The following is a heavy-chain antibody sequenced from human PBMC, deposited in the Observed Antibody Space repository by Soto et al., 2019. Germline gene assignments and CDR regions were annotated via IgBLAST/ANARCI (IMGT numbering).Heavy chain of an antibody. CDR3: ARPQGGSLRYFDWLMGFDY. V-gene: IGHV1-3*01. Sequence: QVQLVQSGAEVKKPGASVKVSCKASGYTFTSYAMHWVRQAPGQRLEWMGWINAGNGNTKYSQKFQGRVTITRDTSASTAYMELSSLRSEDTAVYYCARPQGGSLRYFDWLMGFDYWGQGTLVTVSS. J-gene: IGHJ4*02. CDR1: GYTFTSYA. CDR2: INAGNGNT. D-gene: IGHD3-9*01.